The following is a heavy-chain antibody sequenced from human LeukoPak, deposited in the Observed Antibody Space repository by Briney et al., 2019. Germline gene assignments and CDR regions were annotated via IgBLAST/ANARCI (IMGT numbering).Heavy chain of an antibody. CDR3: AKSDFWSGYYPPPDY. CDR1: GFTFSSYA. J-gene: IGHJ4*02. CDR2: ISGSGGST. V-gene: IGHV3-23*01. Sequence: PGGSLRLSCAASGFTFSSYAMSWVRQAPGKGLEWVSAISGSGGSTYYADSVKGRFTISRDNSKNTLYLQMNSQRAEDTAVYYCAKSDFWSGYYPPPDYWGQGTLVTVSS. D-gene: IGHD3-3*01.